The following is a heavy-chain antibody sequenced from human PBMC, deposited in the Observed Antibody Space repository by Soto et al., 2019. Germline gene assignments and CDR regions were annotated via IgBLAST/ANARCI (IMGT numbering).Heavy chain of an antibody. V-gene: IGHV1-69*06. CDR2: IIPIFGTA. Sequence: SVKVSCKASGGTFSSYAISWVRQAPGQGLEWMGGIIPIFGTANYAQKFQGRVTITADKSTSTAYMELSSLRSEDTAVYYCARDGLVARGYNWFDPWGQGTLVTVSS. CDR1: GGTFSSYA. CDR3: ARDGLVARGYNWFDP. D-gene: IGHD2-2*01. J-gene: IGHJ5*02.